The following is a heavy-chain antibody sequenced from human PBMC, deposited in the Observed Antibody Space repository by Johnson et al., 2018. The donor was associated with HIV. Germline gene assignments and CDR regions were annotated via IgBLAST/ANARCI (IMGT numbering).Heavy chain of an antibody. D-gene: IGHD3-22*01. J-gene: IGHJ3*01. V-gene: IGHV3-7*01. Sequence: EVQLVESGGGLVQPGGSLRLSCVASGFTFSSYWMSWVRQAPGKGLEWVANIKQDGSEKYYVDSVKGRFTISRDNAKNSLYLQMNSLRAEDTAVYYCARDRGYWDAFDVWGQGTMVTVSS. CDR3: ARDRGYWDAFDV. CDR2: IKQDGSEK. CDR1: GFTFSSYW.